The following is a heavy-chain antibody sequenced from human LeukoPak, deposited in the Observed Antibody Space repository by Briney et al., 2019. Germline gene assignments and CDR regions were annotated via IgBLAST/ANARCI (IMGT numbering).Heavy chain of an antibody. V-gene: IGHV1-46*01. CDR1: GYTFTSYY. D-gene: IGHD3-9*01. CDR3: ARDATYYDILTYYFDY. J-gene: IGHJ4*02. Sequence: ASVKVSCKASGYTFTSYYMHWVRQAPGQGLEWMGIINPSGGSTSYAQKFQGTVTMTRDTSMSTVYMELSSLRSEDTAVYYCARDATYYDILTYYFDYWGQGTLVTVSS. CDR2: INPSGGST.